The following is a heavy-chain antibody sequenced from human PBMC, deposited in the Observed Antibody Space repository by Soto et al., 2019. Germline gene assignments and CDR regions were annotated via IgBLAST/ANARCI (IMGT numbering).Heavy chain of an antibody. CDR1: GGSISSYY. D-gene: IGHD3-22*01. CDR2: IYYSGST. CDR3: ARDLNYYDSSGYYSFGFRN. V-gene: IGHV4-59*01. J-gene: IGHJ4*02. Sequence: QVQLQESGPGLVKPSETLSLTCTVSGGSISSYYWSWIRQPPGKGLEWIGYIYYSGSTNYNPSLKSRVTISVDTSKNQFSLKLSSVTAADTAVYYCARDLNYYDSSGYYSFGFRNWGQGTLVTVSS.